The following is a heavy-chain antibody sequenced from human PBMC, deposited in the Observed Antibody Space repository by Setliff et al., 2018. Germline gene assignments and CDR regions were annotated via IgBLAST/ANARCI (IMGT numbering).Heavy chain of an antibody. Sequence: ASVKVSCKASGYTFTGHYIHWVRQAPGQGLEWMGIINPSGGSTSYAQKFQGRLTVTTDESTNTAYMELSSLSSEDTAVYYCARDLSGYGAADYWGQGTLVTVSS. J-gene: IGHJ4*02. D-gene: IGHD5-12*01. CDR2: INPSGGST. V-gene: IGHV1-46*01. CDR3: ARDLSGYGAADY. CDR1: GYTFTGHY.